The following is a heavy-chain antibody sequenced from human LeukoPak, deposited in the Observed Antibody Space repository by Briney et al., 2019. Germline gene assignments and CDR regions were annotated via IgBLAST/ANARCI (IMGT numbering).Heavy chain of an antibody. D-gene: IGHD2-2*01. J-gene: IGHJ4*02. Sequence: PAASVKVSCKASGYTFTSYDINWVRQATGQGREWMGWMNPNSGNTGYAQKFQGRVTMTRNTSIRKDYMELSSLRSEETAVYYCERWRGYCSSTSCYGDIDYWGQGTLVTVSS. CDR3: ERWRGYCSSTSCYGDIDY. V-gene: IGHV1-8*01. CDR2: MNPNSGNT. CDR1: GYTFTSYD.